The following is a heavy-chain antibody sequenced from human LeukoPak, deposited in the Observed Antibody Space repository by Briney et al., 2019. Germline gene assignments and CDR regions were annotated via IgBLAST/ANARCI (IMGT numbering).Heavy chain of an antibody. CDR1: GFTFSSYW. V-gene: IGHV3-7*01. Sequence: PGGSLRLSCAASGFTFSSYWMSWVRQAPGKGLEWVANIKQDGSEKYYVDSVKGRFTISRDNAKNSLYLQMNSLRAEDTAVYYCARLLNGGYYDILTGYYRALDYWGQGTLVTVSS. J-gene: IGHJ4*02. CDR2: IKQDGSEK. CDR3: ARLLNGGYYDILTGYYRALDY. D-gene: IGHD3-9*01.